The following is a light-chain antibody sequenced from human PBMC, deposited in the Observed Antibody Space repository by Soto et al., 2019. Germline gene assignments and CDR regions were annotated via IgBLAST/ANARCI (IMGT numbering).Light chain of an antibody. V-gene: IGKV3-11*01. Sequence: EIVLTQSPATLSLSPGERATLSCRASQSVSSYLAWYQQKPGQAPRLLIYDASNRATGIPARFSGSGSGTDFNLTISSLESEDVAVYYCQQRSNWPPYTFGQGTKLEIK. CDR1: QSVSSY. CDR3: QQRSNWPPYT. J-gene: IGKJ2*01. CDR2: DAS.